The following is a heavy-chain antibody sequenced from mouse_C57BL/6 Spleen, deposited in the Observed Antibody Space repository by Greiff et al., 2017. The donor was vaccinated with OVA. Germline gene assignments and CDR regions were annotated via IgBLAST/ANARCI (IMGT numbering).Heavy chain of an antibody. Sequence: EVKLVESGAGLVKPGGSLKLSCAASGFTFSSYAMSWVRQTPEKRLEWVAYISSGGDYIYYAYTVKGRFTISRDNARNTLYLQMSSLKSEDTAMYYCTRGGSSYDGFAYWGQGTLVTVSA. D-gene: IGHD1-1*01. J-gene: IGHJ3*01. CDR1: GFTFSSYA. CDR2: ISSGGDYI. CDR3: TRGGSSYDGFAY. V-gene: IGHV5-9-1*02.